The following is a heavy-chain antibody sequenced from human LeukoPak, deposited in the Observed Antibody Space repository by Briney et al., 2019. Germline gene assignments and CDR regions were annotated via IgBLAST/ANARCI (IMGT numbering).Heavy chain of an antibody. CDR1: GFTFSDYY. Sequence: GSLRLSCAASGFTFSDYYMSWIRQAPGKGLEWIGSIYYSGSTYYNPSLKSRVTISVDTSKNQFSLKLSSVTAADTAVYYCARDWATVTELDYWGQGTLVTVSS. D-gene: IGHD4-17*01. CDR2: IYYSGST. J-gene: IGHJ4*02. V-gene: IGHV4-38-2*02. CDR3: ARDWATVTELDY.